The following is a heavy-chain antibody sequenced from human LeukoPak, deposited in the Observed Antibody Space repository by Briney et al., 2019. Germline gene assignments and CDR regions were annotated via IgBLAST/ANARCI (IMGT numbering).Heavy chain of an antibody. Sequence: VGSLRVSCAASGFTFSSYYMHWVRQAPGKGLVWVSRINNDGSSTTYADSVKGRFTISRDNAKTTLYLQMKSLRAEDTAFYFCARDVSSAYYFEYWGQGTLVTVSS. CDR1: GFTFSSYY. CDR2: INNDGSST. J-gene: IGHJ4*02. D-gene: IGHD3-22*01. CDR3: ARDVSSAYYFEY. V-gene: IGHV3-74*01.